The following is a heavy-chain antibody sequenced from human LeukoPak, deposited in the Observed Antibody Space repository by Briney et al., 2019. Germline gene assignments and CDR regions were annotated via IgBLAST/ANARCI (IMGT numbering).Heavy chain of an antibody. D-gene: IGHD6-19*01. V-gene: IGHV4-39*07. CDR3: ARRNIAVAGNVDY. J-gene: IGHJ4*02. Sequence: SETLSLTCTVSSGSISSSTYYWGWIRQPPWKGLEWIGTIYYTGSTYYNPSLKSRVTISVDTSKNQFSLKLSSVTAADTAVYYCARRNIAVAGNVDYWGQGTLVTVSS. CDR2: IYYTGST. CDR1: SGSISSSTYY.